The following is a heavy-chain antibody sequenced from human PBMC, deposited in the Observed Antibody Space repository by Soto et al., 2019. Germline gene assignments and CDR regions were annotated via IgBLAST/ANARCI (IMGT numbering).Heavy chain of an antibody. CDR2: ISYSGLT. Sequence: PSDTLSLTCTVSGGSISSSSSYWGWIRQPPGKGLEWIASISYSGLTYYNPSLESRVTISVDTSKNQFSLKLSSVTAADTAVYYCASPPTTVATRYYYYMDVWGKGTTVTVSS. V-gene: IGHV4-39*01. J-gene: IGHJ6*03. CDR1: GGSISSSSSY. D-gene: IGHD4-17*01. CDR3: ASPPTTVATRYYYYMDV.